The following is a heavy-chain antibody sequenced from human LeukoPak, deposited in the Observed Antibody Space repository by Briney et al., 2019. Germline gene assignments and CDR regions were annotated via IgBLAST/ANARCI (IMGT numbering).Heavy chain of an antibody. CDR3: ARGTDFWSGYYGY. CDR1: GGSFSGYY. Sequence: SETLSLTCAVYGGSFSGYYWSWIRQPPGKGLEWIGEINHSGSTNYNPSLKSRVTISVDTSKNQFSLKLSSVAAADTAVYYCARGTDFWSGYYGYWGQGTLVTVSS. J-gene: IGHJ4*02. V-gene: IGHV4-34*01. D-gene: IGHD3-3*01. CDR2: INHSGST.